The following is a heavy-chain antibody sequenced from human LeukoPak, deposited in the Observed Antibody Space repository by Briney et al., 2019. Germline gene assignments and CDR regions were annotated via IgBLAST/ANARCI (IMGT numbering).Heavy chain of an antibody. D-gene: IGHD2-15*01. CDR1: GFIVSANY. Sequence: GGSLRLSCAASGFIVSANYMSWVRQAPGKGLEWVSAISGSGGSTYYADSVKGRFTISRDNSKNTLYLQMNSLRAEDTAVYYCAKGLCSGGSCYSGFAFDIWGQGTMVTVSS. CDR2: ISGSGGST. V-gene: IGHV3-23*01. CDR3: AKGLCSGGSCYSGFAFDI. J-gene: IGHJ3*02.